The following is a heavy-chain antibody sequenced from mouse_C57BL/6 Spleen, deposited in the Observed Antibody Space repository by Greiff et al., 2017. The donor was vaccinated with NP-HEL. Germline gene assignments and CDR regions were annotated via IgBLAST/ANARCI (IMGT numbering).Heavy chain of an antibody. CDR1: GYTFTDYY. Sequence: VQLQQSGPVLVKPGASVTMSCKASGYTFTDYYMNWVKQSHGKSLEWIGVINPYNGGTSYNQKFKGKATLTVDKSSSTAYMELNSLTSEDSAVYYCARSTGEDYAMDYWGQGTSVTVSS. CDR2: INPYNGGT. V-gene: IGHV1-19*01. CDR3: ARSTGEDYAMDY. J-gene: IGHJ4*01. D-gene: IGHD1-1*01.